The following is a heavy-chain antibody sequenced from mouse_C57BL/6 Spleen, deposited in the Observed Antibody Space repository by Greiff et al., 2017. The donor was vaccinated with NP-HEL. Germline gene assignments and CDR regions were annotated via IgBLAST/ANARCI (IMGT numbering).Heavy chain of an antibody. CDR2: IDPNSGGT. CDR1: GYTFTSYW. Sequence: QVQLKQPGAELVKPGASVKLSCKASGYTFTSYWMHWVKQRPGRGLEWIGRIDPNSGGTKYNEKFKSKATLTVDKPSSTAYMQLSSLTSEDSAVYYCARDRGNLDFGYWGQGTLVTVSA. CDR3: ARDRGNLDFGY. V-gene: IGHV1-72*01. J-gene: IGHJ3*01. D-gene: IGHD2-1*01.